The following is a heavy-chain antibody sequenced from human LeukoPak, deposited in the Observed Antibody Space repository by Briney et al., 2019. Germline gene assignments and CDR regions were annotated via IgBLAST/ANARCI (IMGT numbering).Heavy chain of an antibody. CDR2: IYYSGST. CDR3: ARDFGGYSYGTFDY. D-gene: IGHD5-18*01. Sequence: SETLSLTCTVSGGSISSYYWSWIRQPPGKGLEWIGYIYYSGSTNYNPSLKSRVTISVDTSKNQFSLKLSSVTAADTAVYYCARDFGGYSYGTFDYWRQGTLVTVSS. V-gene: IGHV4-59*01. J-gene: IGHJ4*02. CDR1: GGSISSYY.